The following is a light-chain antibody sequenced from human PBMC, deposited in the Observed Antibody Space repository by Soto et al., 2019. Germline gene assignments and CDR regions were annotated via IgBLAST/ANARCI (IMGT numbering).Light chain of an antibody. CDR2: GAS. Sequence: EIVMTQSPGTLSVSPGEGATLSCRASQSVSTNLAWYQQKPDQAPRLLIYGASTTATGMPARFSGSGSGTEFTLTISSLQCEDFAVYYCQQYYTWPRTFGQGTRVEIK. CDR3: QQYYTWPRT. CDR1: QSVSTN. J-gene: IGKJ1*01. V-gene: IGKV3-15*01.